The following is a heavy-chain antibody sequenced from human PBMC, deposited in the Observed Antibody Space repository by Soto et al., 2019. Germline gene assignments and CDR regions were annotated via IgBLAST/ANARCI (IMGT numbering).Heavy chain of an antibody. V-gene: IGHV3-21*01. CDR3: ARDRGYCGGDCYSGLDY. D-gene: IGHD2-21*02. Sequence: ESGGGLVKPGGSLRLSCAASGFTFSSYSMNWVRQAPGKGLEWVSSISSSSSYIYYADSVKGRFTISRDNAKNSLYLQMNSLRAEDTAVYYCARDRGYCGGDCYSGLDYWGQGTLVTVSS. CDR1: GFTFSSYS. CDR2: ISSSSSYI. J-gene: IGHJ4*02.